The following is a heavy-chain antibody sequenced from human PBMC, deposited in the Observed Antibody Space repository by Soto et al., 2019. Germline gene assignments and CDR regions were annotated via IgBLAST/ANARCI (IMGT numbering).Heavy chain of an antibody. J-gene: IGHJ4*02. D-gene: IGHD5-12*01. V-gene: IGHV3-23*01. CDR2: ISGSGDTT. CDR1: GFTFTSYA. Sequence: GGSLRLSCAASGFTFTSYAMSWVRQAPGKGLEWVSAISGSGDTTYYADSVKGRFVISRDNSKKTVYLQTNSLRAEDTAVYYCAKMVHGGYVSYFDSWGQGTPVTVSS. CDR3: AKMVHGGYVSYFDS.